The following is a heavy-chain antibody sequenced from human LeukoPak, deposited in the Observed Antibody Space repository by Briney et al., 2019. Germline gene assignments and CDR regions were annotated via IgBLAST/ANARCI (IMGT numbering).Heavy chain of an antibody. V-gene: IGHV3-30*02. D-gene: IGHD6-13*01. CDR2: IQYDGSNK. CDR1: RFTFSSYG. J-gene: IGHJ6*03. Sequence: PGGSLRLSCAASRFTFSSYGIHWVRQAPGKGLEWVAFIQYDGSNKYYADSVKGRFTISRDNSKNTLYLQMNSLRAEDTAVYYCAKGSSESWYYYYMDVWCKGTTVTVSS. CDR3: AKGSSESWYYYYMDV.